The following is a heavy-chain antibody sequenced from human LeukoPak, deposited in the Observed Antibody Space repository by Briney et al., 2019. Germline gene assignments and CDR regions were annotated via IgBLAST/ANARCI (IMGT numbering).Heavy chain of an antibody. J-gene: IGHJ3*02. Sequence: GGSLRLSCAASAFTFSNYAMSWVRQAPGKGLEWVSAISGSGGSTYYADSVTGRFTISRDNSKNTLFLQINSLGAEDTAVYYCAMQWLLPGAFDIWGQGTMVTVSS. D-gene: IGHD3-22*01. V-gene: IGHV3-23*01. CDR1: AFTFSNYA. CDR2: ISGSGGST. CDR3: AMQWLLPGAFDI.